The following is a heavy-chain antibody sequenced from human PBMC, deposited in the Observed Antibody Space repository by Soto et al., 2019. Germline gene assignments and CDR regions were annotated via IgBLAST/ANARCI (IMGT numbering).Heavy chain of an antibody. CDR3: ARVRGDILTGPYDYYGMDV. V-gene: IGHV4-61*08. J-gene: IGHJ6*02. D-gene: IGHD3-9*01. Sequence: LDTLSLNCPVSDGSISRAAYYRSWIRQPPGKGLEWIGYIYYSGSTNYNPSLKSRVTISVDTSKNQFSLKLSSVTAADTAVYYCARVRGDILTGPYDYYGMDVWGQGTTVNGSS. CDR1: DGSISRAAYY. CDR2: IYYSGST.